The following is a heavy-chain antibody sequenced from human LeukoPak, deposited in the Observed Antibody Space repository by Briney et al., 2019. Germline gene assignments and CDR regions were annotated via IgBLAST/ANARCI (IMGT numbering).Heavy chain of an antibody. J-gene: IGHJ4*02. CDR2: IYYSGST. CDR3: ARGFDDSSGYYPSSE. D-gene: IGHD3-22*01. V-gene: IGHV4-31*11. Sequence: SETLSLTCAVYGGSFSGYYWSWIRQHPGKGLEWIGYIYYSGSTYYNPSLKSRVTISVDTSKNQFSLKLSSVTAADTAVYYCARGFDDSSGYYPSSEWGQGTLVTVSS. CDR1: GGSFSGYY.